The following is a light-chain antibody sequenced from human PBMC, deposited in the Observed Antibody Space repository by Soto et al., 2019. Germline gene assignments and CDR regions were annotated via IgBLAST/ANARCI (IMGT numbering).Light chain of an antibody. CDR3: QHYNNWLTWT. CDR1: QSVSRN. V-gene: IGKV3-15*01. J-gene: IGKJ1*01. Sequence: EILMTQSPVTLSVSPGERATLSCRATQSVSRNLAWYQQKPGQAPRLLIYGASTRATGIPARFSGSGFGTEFTLTIGSLQSEDSAVYYCQHYNNWLTWTFGQGTKVDIK. CDR2: GAS.